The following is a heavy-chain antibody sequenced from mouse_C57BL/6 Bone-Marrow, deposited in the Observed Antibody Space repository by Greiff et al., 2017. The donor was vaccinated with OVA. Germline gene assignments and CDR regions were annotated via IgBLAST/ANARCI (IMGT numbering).Heavy chain of an antibody. CDR2: ISNGGGST. J-gene: IGHJ4*01. Sequence: VQLKESGGGLVQPGGSLTLSCAASGFTFSDYYMYWVRQTPEKRLEWVAYISNGGGSTYYPDTVKGRFTISRDNAKNTLYLQMSRLKSEDTAMYYCARHERPTWFYAMDYWGQGTSVTVSS. D-gene: IGHD2-2*01. CDR3: ARHERPTWFYAMDY. CDR1: GFTFSDYY. V-gene: IGHV5-12*01.